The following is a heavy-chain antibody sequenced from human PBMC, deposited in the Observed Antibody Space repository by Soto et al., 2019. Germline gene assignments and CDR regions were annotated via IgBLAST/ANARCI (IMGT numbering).Heavy chain of an antibody. Sequence: SETLSLTCAVYGGSFSGYYWSWIRQPPGKGLEWIGFMYYTGDTYYNPSLKSRLSISVDTSMNQFSLELTSVTAADTAVYYCASSDPYYFFDYWGLGTLVTVSS. D-gene: IGHD2-21*01. CDR1: GGSFSGYY. J-gene: IGHJ4*02. V-gene: IGHV4-34*09. CDR2: MYYTGDT. CDR3: ASSDPYYFFDY.